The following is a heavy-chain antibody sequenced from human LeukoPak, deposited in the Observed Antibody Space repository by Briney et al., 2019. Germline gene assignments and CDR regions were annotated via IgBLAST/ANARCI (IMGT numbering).Heavy chain of an antibody. D-gene: IGHD2-2*01. CDR2: ISSSGSTI. Sequence: GGSLRLSCAASGFTFSDYYMSWIRQAPGKGLEWVSYISSSGSTIYYADSVKGRFTISRENAKNSLYLQMNSLRAEDTAVYYCAREAPPPVVPAAPYYYYYGMDVWGQGTTVTVSS. CDR3: AREAPPPVVPAAPYYYYYGMDV. J-gene: IGHJ6*02. V-gene: IGHV3-11*01. CDR1: GFTFSDYY.